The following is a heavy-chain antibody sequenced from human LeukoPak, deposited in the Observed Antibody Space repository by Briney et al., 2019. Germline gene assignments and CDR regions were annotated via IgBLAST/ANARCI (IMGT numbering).Heavy chain of an antibody. J-gene: IGHJ6*02. CDR2: IYYSGST. D-gene: IGHD6-13*01. CDR3: ARGGRQNSSSWNYYYYGMDV. V-gene: IGHV4-59*01. Sequence: SETLSLTCTVSGGSISSYYWSWIRQPPGKGLEWIGYIYYSGSTNYNPSLKSRVTISVDTSKNQFSLKLSSVTAADTAVYYCARGGRQNSSSWNYYYYGMDVWGQGTTVTVSS. CDR1: GGSISSYY.